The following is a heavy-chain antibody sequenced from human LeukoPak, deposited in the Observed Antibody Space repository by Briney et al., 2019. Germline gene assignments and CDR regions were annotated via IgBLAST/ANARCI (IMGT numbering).Heavy chain of an antibody. CDR1: GSTISNYF. D-gene: IGHD2-2*01. J-gene: IGHJ4*02. CDR2: INSDGSTT. CDR3: ARERKSSTSMDY. V-gene: IGHV3-74*01. Sequence: GGSLRLSCAVSGSTISNYFMHWVRQAPGKGLVWVSRINSDGSTTVYADSVKGRFTISRDNAKNMLYLQTDSLRGEDTAVYFCARERKSSTSMDYWGQGTLVTVSS.